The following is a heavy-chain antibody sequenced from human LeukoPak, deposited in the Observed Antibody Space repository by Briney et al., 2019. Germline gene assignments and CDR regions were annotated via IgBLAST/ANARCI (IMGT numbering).Heavy chain of an antibody. J-gene: IGHJ4*02. CDR3: ARLGALLWFGDSDY. CDR1: GGSISSSSYY. Sequence: KASETLSLTCTVSGGSISSSSYYWGWIRQPPGKGLEWIGSIYYSGSTYYNPSLKSRVTISVDTSKNQFSLKLSSVTAADTAVYYCARLGALLWFGDSDYWGQGTLVTVSS. CDR2: IYYSGST. D-gene: IGHD3-10*01. V-gene: IGHV4-39*01.